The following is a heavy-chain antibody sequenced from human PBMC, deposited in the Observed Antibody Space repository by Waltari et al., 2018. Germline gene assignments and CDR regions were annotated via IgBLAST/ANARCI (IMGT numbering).Heavy chain of an antibody. V-gene: IGHV3-23*01. CDR3: TTLGYRSGWSFDY. D-gene: IGHD6-19*01. J-gene: IGHJ4*02. CDR2: ISGSGGST. CDR1: GFTFSSYA. Sequence: EVQLLESGGGLVQPGGSLRLSCAASGFTFSSYAMSWVRQAPGKGLEWVSAISGSGGSTYYADSVKGRFTISRDNSKNTLYLQMNSLKTDDTAVYYCTTLGYRSGWSFDYWGQGTLVTVSS.